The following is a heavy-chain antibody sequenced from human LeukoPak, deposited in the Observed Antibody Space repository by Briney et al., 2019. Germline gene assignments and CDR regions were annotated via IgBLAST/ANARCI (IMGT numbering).Heavy chain of an antibody. CDR3: AGGGAGSYYVYFDY. CDR1: GYTFTSYD. J-gene: IGHJ4*02. Sequence: GASVKVSCKASGYTFTSYDINWVRQATGQGLEWMGWMNPNSGNTGYAQKFQGRVTMTRNTSISTAYMELSSLRSEDTAVYYCAGGGAGSYYVYFDYWGQGTLVTVSS. V-gene: IGHV1-8*01. D-gene: IGHD1-26*01. CDR2: MNPNSGNT.